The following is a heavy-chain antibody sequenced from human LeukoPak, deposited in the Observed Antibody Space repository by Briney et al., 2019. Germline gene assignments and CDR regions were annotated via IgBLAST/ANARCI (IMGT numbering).Heavy chain of an antibody. J-gene: IGHJ5*02. CDR1: GFTFSSYS. Sequence: PGGSLRLSCAASGFTFSSYSMNWVRQAPGKGLEWVSSISSSSGYIYYADSVKGRFTISRDNAKNSLYLQMNSLRAEDTAVYYCARGFQGGSYVNWFDPWGQGTLVTVSS. CDR3: ARGFQGGSYVNWFDP. D-gene: IGHD1-26*01. CDR2: ISSSSGYI. V-gene: IGHV3-21*01.